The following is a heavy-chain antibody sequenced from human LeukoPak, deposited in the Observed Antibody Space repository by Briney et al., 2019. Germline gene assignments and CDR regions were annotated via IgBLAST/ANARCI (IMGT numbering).Heavy chain of an antibody. J-gene: IGHJ5*02. CDR1: GFTFSNYW. Sequence: PGGSLRLSCAVSGFTFSNYWMSWVRQAPGKGLEWVANIKEDGSEKYYVDSVKGRFTISRDNAKNSLYLQMNSLRAEDTAVYYCASFCSSTSCYNNWFDPWGQGTLVTVSS. V-gene: IGHV3-7*01. CDR2: IKEDGSEK. CDR3: ASFCSSTSCYNNWFDP. D-gene: IGHD2-2*02.